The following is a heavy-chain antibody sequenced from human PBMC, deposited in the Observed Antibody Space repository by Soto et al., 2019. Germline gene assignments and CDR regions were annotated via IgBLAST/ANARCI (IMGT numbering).Heavy chain of an antibody. J-gene: IGHJ4*02. V-gene: IGHV1-18*04. CDR2: ITAYNGHT. Sequence: ASVKVSCKASGYTFTSYGITWARQAPGQGLEWMGWITAYNGHTNYAQKLQGRVTMTTDTSTSTAYMELRSPRSDDTAVYYCARNLGFGYCGGDCYSRLDYWGQGTLVTVSS. D-gene: IGHD2-21*02. CDR1: GYTFTSYG. CDR3: ARNLGFGYCGGDCYSRLDY.